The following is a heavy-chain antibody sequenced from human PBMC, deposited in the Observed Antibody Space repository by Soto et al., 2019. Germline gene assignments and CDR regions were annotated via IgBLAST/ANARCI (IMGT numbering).Heavy chain of an antibody. CDR3: GRGIRNYYGVDL. CDR2: IKGDGSSA. J-gene: IGHJ6*02. CDR1: GFTFRTYG. V-gene: IGHV3-74*01. Sequence: GGYPRLSCASSGFTFRTYGMHWVLQAPGTGVEWVSRIKGDGSSASYADSAEGRVTMSRDNAKNTVYLQMHSLGAEDTAVYWCGRGIRNYYGVDLWRQGTTVTASS.